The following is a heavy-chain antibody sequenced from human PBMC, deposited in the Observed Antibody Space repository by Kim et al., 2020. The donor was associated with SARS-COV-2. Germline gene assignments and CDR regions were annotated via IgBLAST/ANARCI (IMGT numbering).Heavy chain of an antibody. CDR3: TIGRDHSKSGD. Sequence: SETLSPTCSFPGAYNWSWMRQNPGKGLEGIGHIHPIGGTYYTPSLKIRLFLSVAMSKTHSSLNLSSVTAADTAAYYFTIGRDHSKSGDWGQGTLFT. V-gene: IGHV4-31*03. CDR2: IHPIGGT. CDR1: GAYN. J-gene: IGHJ4*02. D-gene: IGHD4-4*01.